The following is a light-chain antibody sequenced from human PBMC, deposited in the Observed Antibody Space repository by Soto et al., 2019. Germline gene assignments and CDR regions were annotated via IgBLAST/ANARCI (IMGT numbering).Light chain of an antibody. J-gene: IGKJ2*01. CDR3: QHYGSLPPYN. CDR2: GAS. Sequence: EIVLTQSPGNLSLSPGERATLSCRASQSVSNNYLAWYQQKPGQAPRLLIYGASNRATGIPDRFSGSGSGTDFTLTISRLETEDFAVYYCQHYGSLPPYNFGRGTKVDIK. CDR1: QSVSNNY. V-gene: IGKV3-20*01.